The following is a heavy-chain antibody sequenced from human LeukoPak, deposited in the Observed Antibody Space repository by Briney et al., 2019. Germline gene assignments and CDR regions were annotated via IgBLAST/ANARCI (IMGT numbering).Heavy chain of an antibody. J-gene: IGHJ4*02. Sequence: SETLSLTCTVSGGSTSSYYWSWIRQPPGKGLEWIGYIFYSGSTNYNPSLKSRVTISVDTSKNQFSLKLSSVTAADTAVYYCARYSGWYGGADYWGQGTLVIVSS. D-gene: IGHD6-19*01. CDR3: ARYSGWYGGADY. V-gene: IGHV4-59*01. CDR2: IFYSGST. CDR1: GGSTSSYY.